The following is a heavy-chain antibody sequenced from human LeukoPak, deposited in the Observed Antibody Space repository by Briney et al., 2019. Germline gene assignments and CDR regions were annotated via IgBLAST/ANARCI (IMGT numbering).Heavy chain of an antibody. CDR2: ISGSGGST. CDR3: AKGLSAYYYGSGSTPDWFDP. CDR1: GFTFSSYA. V-gene: IGHV3-23*01. Sequence: GGSLRLSCAASGFTFSSYAMSWVRQAPGKGLEWVSAISGSGGSTYYADSVKGRFTISRDNSKNTLYLQMNSLRAEDTAVYYCAKGLSAYYYGSGSTPDWFDPWGQGTLVTVSS. D-gene: IGHD3-10*01. J-gene: IGHJ5*02.